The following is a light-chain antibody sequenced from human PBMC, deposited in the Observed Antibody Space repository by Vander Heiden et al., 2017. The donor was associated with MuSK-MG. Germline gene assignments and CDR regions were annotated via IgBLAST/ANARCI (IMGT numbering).Light chain of an antibody. CDR2: WAS. CDR1: HRGLDRVENKNY. CDR3: QHDDSTPLP. Sequence: DIVMTQSPEPLAVPLGERAKSNVKASHRGLDRVENKNYRAWYQQRPRQPPNLLIYWASTRESGVPDWFSGRGSGTDFTLTISSLQAEDVAVYYCQHDDSTPLPFGQGTKVEIK. V-gene: IGKV4-1*01. J-gene: IGKJ1*01.